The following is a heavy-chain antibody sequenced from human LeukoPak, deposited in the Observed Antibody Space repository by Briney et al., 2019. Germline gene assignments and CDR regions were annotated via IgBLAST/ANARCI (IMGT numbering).Heavy chain of an antibody. J-gene: IGHJ4*02. CDR1: GFTVSSNY. CDR3: ARDRSSGWGLGH. Sequence: GGSLRLSCAASGFTVSSNYMNWVRQAPGKGLEWVSVIYGGGTTYYADSVKGRFTISRDNSKNTLYLQMNSLRAEDTAVCYCARDRSSGWGLGHWGQGTLVTVSS. CDR2: IYGGGTT. V-gene: IGHV3-66*01. D-gene: IGHD6-19*01.